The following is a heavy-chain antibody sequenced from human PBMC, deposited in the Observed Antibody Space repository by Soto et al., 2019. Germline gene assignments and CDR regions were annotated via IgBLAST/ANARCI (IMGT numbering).Heavy chain of an antibody. D-gene: IGHD1-26*01. V-gene: IGHV1-8*02. CDR1: GYTFTSYD. CDR2: MNPNSGNT. Sequence: QVQLVQSGAEVKKPGASVKVSCKASGYTFTSYDITWVRQATGQGLEWMGWMNPNSGNTVYAQKFQGRVTMTRNTAINTAYMEFGSLNSEDTAVFYRAVVGARPPDYWGQGTLVTVSS. J-gene: IGHJ4*02. CDR3: AVVGARPPDY.